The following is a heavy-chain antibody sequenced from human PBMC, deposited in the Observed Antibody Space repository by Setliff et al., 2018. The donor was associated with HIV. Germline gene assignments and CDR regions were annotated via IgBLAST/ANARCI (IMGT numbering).Heavy chain of an antibody. V-gene: IGHV3-30-3*01. CDR1: GFTFSSYA. CDR3: AAIAVAVGETDY. D-gene: IGHD6-19*01. Sequence: GGSLRLSCAASGFTFSSYAMHWVRQAPGKGLEWVAVISYDGSSKYYADSVKGRFTISRDNSKNTLYLQMNSLRAEDTAVYYCAAIAVAVGETDYWGQGTLVTVSS. CDR2: ISYDGSSK. J-gene: IGHJ4*02.